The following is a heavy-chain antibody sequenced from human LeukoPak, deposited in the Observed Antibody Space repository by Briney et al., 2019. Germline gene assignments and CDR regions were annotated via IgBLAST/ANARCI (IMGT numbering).Heavy chain of an antibody. CDR1: GFSFDDYA. V-gene: IGHV3-9*01. Sequence: PGGSLRLSCAASGFSFDDYAKHWVRQAPGKGLEWVSGISWNSGSLDYADSVKGRFTISRDNAKNSLYLQMNSLKAEDTALYYCAGGTYYYYGMDVWGQGTTVTVSS. D-gene: IGHD1-1*01. CDR2: ISWNSGSL. CDR3: AGGTYYYYGMDV. J-gene: IGHJ6*02.